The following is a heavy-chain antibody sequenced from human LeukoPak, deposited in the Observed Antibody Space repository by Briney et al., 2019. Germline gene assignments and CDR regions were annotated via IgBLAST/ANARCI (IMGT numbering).Heavy chain of an antibody. CDR3: ARDGPRGGFDY. V-gene: IGHV3-74*01. J-gene: IGHJ4*02. D-gene: IGHD3-10*01. Sequence: PGGSLRLSCAASGFDFNNFWMHWVRQAPGKELVWVSHINPDATTKNYADFVKGRFTISRDNAKNSLYLQMNSLRAEDTAVYYCARDGPRGGFDYWGQGTLVTVSS. CDR2: INPDATTK. CDR1: GFDFNNFW.